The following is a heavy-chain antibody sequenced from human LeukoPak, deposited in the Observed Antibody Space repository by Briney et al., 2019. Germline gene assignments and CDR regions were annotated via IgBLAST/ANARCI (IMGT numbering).Heavy chain of an antibody. D-gene: IGHD3-9*01. J-gene: IGHJ4*02. CDR2: ISGSGVGT. CDR1: GFTFSSYA. V-gene: IGHV3-23*01. Sequence: GGSLRLSCAASGFTFSSYAMSWVRQAPGKGLEWVSAISGSGVGTYYADSVKGRFTISRDNSKNTLYLQMNSLGAEDTAVYYCSLTSYSTRGFDYWGQGTLVTVSS. CDR3: SLTSYSTRGFDY.